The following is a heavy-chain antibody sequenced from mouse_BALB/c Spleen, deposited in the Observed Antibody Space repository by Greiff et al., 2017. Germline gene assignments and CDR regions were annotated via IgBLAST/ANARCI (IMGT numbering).Heavy chain of an antibody. CDR3: APIYYGNYGGAMDY. Sequence: QVQLQQSGAELMKPGASVKISCKATGYTFSSYWIEWVKQRPGHGIEWIGEILPGSGSTNYNEKFKGKATFTADTSSNTAYMQLSSLTSDDSAVYYCAPIYYGNYGGAMDYWGQGTSVTVSS. CDR2: ILPGSGST. V-gene: IGHV1-9*01. CDR1: GYTFSSYW. J-gene: IGHJ4*01. D-gene: IGHD2-1*01.